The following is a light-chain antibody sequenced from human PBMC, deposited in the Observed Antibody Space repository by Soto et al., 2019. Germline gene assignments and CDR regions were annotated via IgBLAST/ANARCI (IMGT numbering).Light chain of an antibody. V-gene: IGKV1-5*03. CDR3: QLYNSYST. Sequence: DIQMTQSPSTLSASVGDRVTIACRASQSVSIWVAWYQQKPGKAPKLLIYKASSLESGVPSRFSGSGSGTDFTLTISSLQPDDFATYYCQLYNSYSTFGQGTKLEIK. J-gene: IGKJ2*01. CDR2: KAS. CDR1: QSVSIW.